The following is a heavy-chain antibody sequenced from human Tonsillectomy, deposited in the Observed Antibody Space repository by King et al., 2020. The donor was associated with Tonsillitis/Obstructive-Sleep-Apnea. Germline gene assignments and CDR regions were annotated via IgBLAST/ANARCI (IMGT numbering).Heavy chain of an antibody. CDR1: GGSISSSSYY. CDR3: ARRGYDFWSGYSPYFDY. CDR2: IYYSGST. J-gene: IGHJ4*02. V-gene: IGHV4-39*01. Sequence: QMQLQESGPGLVKPSETLSLTCTVSGGSISSSSYYLGWIRQPPGKGLEWIGSIYYSGSTYDNPSLKSRVTISVDTSKNQFSMKLRSVTAADTAVYYCARRGYDFWSGYSPYFDYWGQGTLVTVSS. D-gene: IGHD3-3*01.